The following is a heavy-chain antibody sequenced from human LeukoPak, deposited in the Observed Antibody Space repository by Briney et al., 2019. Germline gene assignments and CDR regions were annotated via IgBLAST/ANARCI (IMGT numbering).Heavy chain of an antibody. CDR3: ARDATPPGLIFDS. CDR1: GLTVSSNY. CDR2: IYSGGST. D-gene: IGHD1-14*01. Sequence: GGSLRLSCAASGLTVSSNYMSWVRQAPGKGLEWVSVIYSGGSTYYADSVKGRFTISRDNSKNTLYLQMNSLRAEDTAVYFCARDATPPGLIFDSWGQGTLVTVSS. V-gene: IGHV3-66*01. J-gene: IGHJ4*02.